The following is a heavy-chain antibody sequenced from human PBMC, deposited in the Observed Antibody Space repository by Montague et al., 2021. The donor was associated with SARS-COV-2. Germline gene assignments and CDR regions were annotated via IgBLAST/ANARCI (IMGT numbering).Heavy chain of an antibody. CDR2: IYSGDST. CDR3: AARARYYYDMDV. Sequence: SLRLSCAASGFTVRSNYMSWVRQAPGKGLEWVSVIYSGDSTYYADSVKGRFTISRDNSKNTLYLQMNGLRAEDTAVYYCAARARYYYDMDVWGQGTTVTVSS. J-gene: IGHJ6*02. CDR1: GFTVRSNY. V-gene: IGHV3-66*01.